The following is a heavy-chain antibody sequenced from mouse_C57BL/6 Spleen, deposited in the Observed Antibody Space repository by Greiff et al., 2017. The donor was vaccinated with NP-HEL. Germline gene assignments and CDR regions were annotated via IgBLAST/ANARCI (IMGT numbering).Heavy chain of an antibody. Sequence: EVKLVESGGGLVQPGGSLSLSCAASGFTFTDYYMSWVRQPPGKALEWLGFIRNKANGYTTEYSASVKGRFTISRDNSQSILYLQMNALRAEDSATYYCARYSPSNAMDYWGQGTSVTVSS. CDR1: GFTFTDYY. CDR3: ARYSPSNAMDY. CDR2: IRNKANGYTT. J-gene: IGHJ4*01. V-gene: IGHV7-3*01.